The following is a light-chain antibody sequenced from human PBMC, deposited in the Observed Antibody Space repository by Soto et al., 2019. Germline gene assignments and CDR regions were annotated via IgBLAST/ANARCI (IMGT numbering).Light chain of an antibody. CDR2: SAS. CDR3: QQRYSPPWT. V-gene: IGKV1-39*01. Sequence: DIQMTQSPSSLSASVGDRVTITCRASQSISSYLNWYQQKPGKAPEFLIYSASSLQSGVPSRFSGSGSGTDFTLTINSLQPEDFATYYCQQRYSPPWTFGQGTKVEIK. J-gene: IGKJ1*01. CDR1: QSISSY.